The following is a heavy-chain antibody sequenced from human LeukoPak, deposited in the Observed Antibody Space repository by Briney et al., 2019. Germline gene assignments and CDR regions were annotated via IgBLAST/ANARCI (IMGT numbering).Heavy chain of an antibody. J-gene: IGHJ4*02. CDR2: ISGSGRTI. Sequence: GGSLRLSCAASGFTFSTYEMNWVRRAPGKGLEWVSYISGSGRTIYYADSVKGRFTISRDNAKNSLYLQMNSLRTEDTAVYYCASSTAIGYWGQGTLVTVSS. CDR1: GFTFSTYE. CDR3: ASSTAIGY. V-gene: IGHV3-48*03.